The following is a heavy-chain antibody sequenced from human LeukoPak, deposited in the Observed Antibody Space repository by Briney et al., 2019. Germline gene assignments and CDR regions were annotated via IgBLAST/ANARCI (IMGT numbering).Heavy chain of an antibody. J-gene: IGHJ4*02. V-gene: IGHV3-23*01. CDR1: GFTFSSYA. Sequence: PGGSLRLSCAASGFTFSSYAMSWVRQAPGKGLEWVSAISGSGGSTYYADSVKGRFTISRDNSKNTLYLQMNSLRAEDTAVYYCARAINYYDSSGLDYWGQGTLVTVSS. CDR3: ARAINYYDSSGLDY. D-gene: IGHD3-22*01. CDR2: ISGSGGST.